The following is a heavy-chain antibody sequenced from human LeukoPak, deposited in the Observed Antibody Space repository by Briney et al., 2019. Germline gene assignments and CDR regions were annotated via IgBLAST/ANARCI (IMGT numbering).Heavy chain of an antibody. Sequence: WMGWMSPSSGNTGYAQKFQGRVTMTRSTSISTAYMELSSLRSEDTAVYYCATSPPNWGFDNWGQGTLVTVSS. D-gene: IGHD7-27*01. J-gene: IGHJ4*02. CDR2: MSPSSGNT. CDR3: ATSPPNWGFDN. V-gene: IGHV1-8*01.